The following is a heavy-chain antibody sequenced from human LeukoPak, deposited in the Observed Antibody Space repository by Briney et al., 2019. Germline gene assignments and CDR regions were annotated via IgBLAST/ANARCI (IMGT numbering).Heavy chain of an antibody. CDR1: GFTFSSYS. CDR3: AGSGSYYNLGGWFDP. D-gene: IGHD3-10*01. V-gene: IGHV3-7*01. CDR2: IKQDGSEK. J-gene: IGHJ5*02. Sequence: HPGGSLRLSCAASGFTFSSYSMNWVRQAPGKGLEWVANIKQDGSEKYYVDSVKGRFTISRDNAKNSLYLQMNSLRAEDTAVYYCAGSGSYYNLGGWFDPWGQGTLVTVSS.